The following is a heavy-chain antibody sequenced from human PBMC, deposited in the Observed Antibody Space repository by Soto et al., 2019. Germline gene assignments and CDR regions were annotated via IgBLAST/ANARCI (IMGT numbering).Heavy chain of an antibody. CDR2: IKRKSDGETK. D-gene: IGHD2-8*02. CDR1: GFTFSHVC. V-gene: IGHV3-15*01. J-gene: IGHJ4*02. CDR3: GTAGGGRSFSDWAGYFEY. Sequence: EVQLVESGGGLVQPGGSLRLSCAASGFTFSHVCMPWVRQAPGKGLDWVARIKRKSDGETKDYAAAVRGRFTISSDDSKNTLYLQVDSLMSEDTAVYYCGTAGGGRSFSDWAGYFEYWGQGTLVTVCS.